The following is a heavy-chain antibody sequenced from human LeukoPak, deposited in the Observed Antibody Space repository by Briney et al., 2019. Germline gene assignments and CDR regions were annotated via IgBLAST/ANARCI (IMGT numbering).Heavy chain of an antibody. J-gene: IGHJ2*01. CDR1: GGSISSGGYY. V-gene: IGHV4-31*03. Sequence: SETLSLTCTVSGGSISSGGYYWSWIRQHPGKGLEWIGYIYYSGSTYDTPSLKSRVHISVATSKNQFSLKLSSVTAADTAVYYCARERSRTHRYFDLWGRGTLGNV. CDR3: ARERSRTHRYFDL. D-gene: IGHD1-14*01. CDR2: IYYSGST.